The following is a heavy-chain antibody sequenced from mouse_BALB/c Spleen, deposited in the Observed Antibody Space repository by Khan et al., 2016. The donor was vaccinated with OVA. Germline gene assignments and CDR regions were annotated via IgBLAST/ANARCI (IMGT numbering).Heavy chain of an antibody. Sequence: QVQLQQSGAELVKPGASVRLSCKASGYTFPNYYLYWVKQRPGHGLEWIGDINPSNGGTNFHEKFKNKVTLTVDKSSSTAYMQLSSLTSEDSAVYYCSRSGYGTFAYWGQGTLVNVSA. V-gene: IGHV1S81*02. CDR1: GYTFPNYY. D-gene: IGHD2-1*01. CDR2: INPSNGGT. CDR3: SRSGYGTFAY. J-gene: IGHJ3*01.